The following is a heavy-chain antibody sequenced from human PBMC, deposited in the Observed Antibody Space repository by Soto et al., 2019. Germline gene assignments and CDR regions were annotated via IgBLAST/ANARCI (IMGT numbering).Heavy chain of an antibody. D-gene: IGHD5-12*01. Sequence: ASVKVSCKASGFTFSHSALQWVRQARGQSLEWIGWIVVGSGNTNYAQKFQERVTISWDMSTNTAYMDLSSLRSEDTAVYYCAKADVRMGYNYYFGYWGQGTLVTVSS. CDR1: GFTFSHSA. J-gene: IGHJ4*02. CDR3: AKADVRMGYNYYFGY. V-gene: IGHV1-58*01. CDR2: IVVGSGNT.